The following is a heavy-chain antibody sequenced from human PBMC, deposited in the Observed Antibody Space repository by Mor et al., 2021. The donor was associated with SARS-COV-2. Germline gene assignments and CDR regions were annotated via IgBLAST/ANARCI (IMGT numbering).Heavy chain of an antibody. CDR1: GFTFSSYA. Sequence: LYGASGFTFSSYAMHWVRQAPGKGLEWVAVISYDGSNKYYADSVKGRFTISRDNSKNTLYLQMNSLRAEDTAVYYSMVYAIQGGFD. D-gene: IGHD2-8*01. V-gene: IGHV3-30-3*01. CDR3: MVYAIQGGFD. J-gene: IGHJ4*01. CDR2: ISYDGSNK.